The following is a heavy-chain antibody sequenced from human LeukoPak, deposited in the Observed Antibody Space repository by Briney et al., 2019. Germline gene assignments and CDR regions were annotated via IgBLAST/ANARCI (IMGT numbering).Heavy chain of an antibody. CDR2: IYSGGST. J-gene: IGHJ6*02. CDR3: ARGSPLYYGMDV. CDR1: GFTFSSYA. Sequence: PGGSLRLSCAASGFTFSSYAMSWVRQAPGKGLEWVSVIYSGGSTYYADSVKGRFTISRHNSKNTLYLQMNSLRAEDTAVYYCARGSPLYYGMDVWGQGTTVTVSS. V-gene: IGHV3-53*04.